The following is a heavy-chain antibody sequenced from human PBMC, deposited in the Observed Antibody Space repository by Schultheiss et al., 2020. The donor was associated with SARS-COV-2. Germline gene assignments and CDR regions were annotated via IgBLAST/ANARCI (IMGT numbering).Heavy chain of an antibody. CDR2: INPNSDNT. CDR1: GYTFTSYA. Sequence: ASVKVSCKASGYTFTSYAMHWVRQATGQGLEWLGWINPNSDNTGYVQKYQGRVTMTRNTSISTAYMELTSLRSEDTAVYYCARGRSRWERDRYYFDYWGQGTLVTVSS. CDR3: ARGRSRWERDRYYFDY. J-gene: IGHJ4*02. V-gene: IGHV1-8*02. D-gene: IGHD1-26*01.